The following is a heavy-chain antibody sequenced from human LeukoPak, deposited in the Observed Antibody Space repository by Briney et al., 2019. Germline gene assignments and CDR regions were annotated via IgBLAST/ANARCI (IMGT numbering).Heavy chain of an antibody. Sequence: GGSLRLSCAASGFTFSSYGMSWVRQAPGKGLEWVSAVSGSGGSTFYADSVKGRFTISRDNSKNTLFLQMSSLRAEDTAVYYCAKAIRFGELLPIDYWGQGTLVTVSS. CDR3: AKAIRFGELLPIDY. V-gene: IGHV3-23*01. D-gene: IGHD3-10*01. CDR2: VSGSGGST. CDR1: GFTFSSYG. J-gene: IGHJ4*02.